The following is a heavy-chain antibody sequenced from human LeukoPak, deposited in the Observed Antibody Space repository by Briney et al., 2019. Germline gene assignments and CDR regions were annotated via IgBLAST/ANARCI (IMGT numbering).Heavy chain of an antibody. CDR3: ARGVGDNGILGY. D-gene: IGHD2-15*01. V-gene: IGHV3-7*01. CDR2: IKQDGSKK. J-gene: IGHJ4*02. Sequence: PAGSLRLXCAASGFTFSSYWMTWVRQAPGKGLEWVANIKQDGSKKDYVDSVKGRFTIFRDNAKDSLYLQMNSLRVEDTAVYYCARGVGDNGILGYWGRGTMVAVSS. CDR1: GFTFSSYW.